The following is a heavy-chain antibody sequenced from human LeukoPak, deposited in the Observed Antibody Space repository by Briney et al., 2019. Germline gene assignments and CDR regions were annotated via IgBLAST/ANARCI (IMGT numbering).Heavy chain of an antibody. CDR1: GFTFSSYG. D-gene: IGHD1-26*01. J-gene: IGHJ4*02. Sequence: PGGSLRLSCAASGFTFSSYGMHWVRQAPGKGLEWVAFIRYDGSNKYYADSVKGRFTISRDNSKNTLYLQMNSLGAEDTAVYYCAKGVGATPDYFDYWGQGTLVTVSS. V-gene: IGHV3-30*02. CDR2: IRYDGSNK. CDR3: AKGVGATPDYFDY.